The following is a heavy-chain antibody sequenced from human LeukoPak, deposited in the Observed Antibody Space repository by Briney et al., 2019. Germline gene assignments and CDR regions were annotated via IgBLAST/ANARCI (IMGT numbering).Heavy chain of an antibody. CDR1: GFTVRSNY. CDR2: IYSGGST. CDR3: AGYSYGYWAAGFDY. D-gene: IGHD5-18*01. J-gene: IGHJ4*02. V-gene: IGHV3-53*01. Sequence: PGGSLRLSCAASGFTVRSNYMRWVRQAPGKGLEWVSVIYSGGSTYYADSVKGRFTISRDNSKNTLYLQMNSLRAEDTAVYYCAGYSYGYWAAGFDYWGQGTLVTVSS.